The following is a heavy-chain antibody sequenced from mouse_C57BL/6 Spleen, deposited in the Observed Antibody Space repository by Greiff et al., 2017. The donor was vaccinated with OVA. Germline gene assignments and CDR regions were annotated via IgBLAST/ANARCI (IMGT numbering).Heavy chain of an antibody. J-gene: IGHJ1*03. CDR1: GYTFTSYW. V-gene: IGHV1-52*01. D-gene: IGHD1-1*01. CDR2: IDPSDSET. CDR3: ARPHYYGSSGGYFDV. Sequence: VQLQQPGAELVRPGSSVKLSCKASGYTFTSYWMHWVKQRPIQGLEWIGNIDPSDSETHYNQKFKDKATLTVDKSSSTAYMQLSSLTSEDSAVYYCARPHYYGSSGGYFDVWGTGTTVTVSS.